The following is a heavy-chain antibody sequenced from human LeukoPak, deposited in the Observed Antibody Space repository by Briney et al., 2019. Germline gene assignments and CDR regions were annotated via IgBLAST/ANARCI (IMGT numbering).Heavy chain of an antibody. CDR3: ARDLDYYGSGNAFDI. CDR1: GGSISSYY. D-gene: IGHD3-10*01. J-gene: IGHJ3*02. CDR2: IYYSGST. Sequence: SETLSLTCTVSGGSISSYYWSWIRQPPGKGLEWIGYIYYSGSTNYNPSLKSRVTMSVDTSKNQFSLKLSSVTAADTAVYYCARDLDYYGSGNAFDIWGQGTMVTVSS. V-gene: IGHV4-59*12.